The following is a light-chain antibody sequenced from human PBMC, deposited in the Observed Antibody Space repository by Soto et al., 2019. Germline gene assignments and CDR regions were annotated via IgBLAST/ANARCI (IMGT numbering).Light chain of an antibody. V-gene: IGKV3-15*01. J-gene: IGKJ4*01. CDR3: QQYNNWLLLT. CDR1: LCVIFN. CDR2: GAS. Sequence: EIVMTQSPATLSVSPGEKANLSCKASLCVIFNLDLYQQKPGQAPRLLIYGASTRATGILARFSGSGSGTEFTLSISSLQSEDFAVYYCQQYNNWLLLTFGGGTKVDIK.